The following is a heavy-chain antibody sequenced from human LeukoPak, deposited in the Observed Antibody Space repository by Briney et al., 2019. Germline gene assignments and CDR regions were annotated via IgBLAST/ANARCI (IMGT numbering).Heavy chain of an antibody. V-gene: IGHV3-23*01. CDR1: GITFSNYA. CDR3: ARATTGTTDPNRISGYMDV. Sequence: GGSLRLSCAASGITFSNYAMSWVRQAPGKGLEWVSIIGYRGGSIYYAYSVKGRFTISRDNSKNTLYLQMNSLRAEDTAVYYCARATTGTTDPNRISGYMDVWGKGTTVTVSS. J-gene: IGHJ6*03. D-gene: IGHD1-7*01. CDR2: IGYRGGSI.